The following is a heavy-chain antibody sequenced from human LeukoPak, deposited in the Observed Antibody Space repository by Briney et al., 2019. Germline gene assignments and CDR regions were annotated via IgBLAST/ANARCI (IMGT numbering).Heavy chain of an antibody. CDR3: ARHGGGYSFDQ. J-gene: IGHJ4*02. D-gene: IGHD5-24*01. CDR2: IYNSGGT. Sequence: SETLSLTCTVSGGSISSYYWTWIRQPPGNGLEWLGYIYNSGGTNYNPSLKSRVTISVDTSNNQFSLKLTSVTAADAAMYYCARHGGGYSFDQWGQGTLVTVSS. CDR1: GGSISSYY. V-gene: IGHV4-59*08.